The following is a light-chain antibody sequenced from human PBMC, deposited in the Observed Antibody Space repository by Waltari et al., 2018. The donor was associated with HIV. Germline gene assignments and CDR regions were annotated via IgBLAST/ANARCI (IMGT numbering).Light chain of an antibody. Sequence: DIVMTQSPDFLAVSLGERATINCKSSQSVLYSSNNKNYLAWYQQKPGQPPKLLIYWASTRESGVPDRFSGSGSGTDFTLTISSLQAEDVAVYCCQQYYSTPLTFGGGTTVEIK. CDR1: QSVLYSSNNKNY. CDR3: QQYYSTPLT. J-gene: IGKJ4*01. CDR2: WAS. V-gene: IGKV4-1*01.